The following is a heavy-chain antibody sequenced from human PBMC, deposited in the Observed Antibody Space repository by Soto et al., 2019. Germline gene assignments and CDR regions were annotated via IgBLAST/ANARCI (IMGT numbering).Heavy chain of an antibody. CDR1: GFTFSNYA. V-gene: IGHV3-23*01. CDR2: LSGSGGST. J-gene: IGHJ5*02. Sequence: GGSLRLSCAASGFTFSNYAMSWVRQAPGKGLEWVSTLSGSGGSTYYADSVKGRFTISRDNSKNTLYLQMNSLRAEDTAVYYCAKDTVPVATPWFDPWGQGTLITSPQ. D-gene: IGHD2-2*01. CDR3: AKDTVPVATPWFDP.